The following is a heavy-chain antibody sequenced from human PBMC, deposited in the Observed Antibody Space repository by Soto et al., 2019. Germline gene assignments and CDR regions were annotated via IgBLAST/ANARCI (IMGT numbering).Heavy chain of an antibody. CDR1: GGPFSSYA. J-gene: IGHJ4*02. CDR2: IIPILGTA. Sequence: QVQLVQSGAEVKKPGSSVKVSCKASGGPFSSYAISWVRQAAGQGLEWMGGIIPILGTANYAQKFQGRVTITADESTSTSYVDLSRLRSEDTAVYYCASCNGDYYFDYWGQGTLVTVSS. D-gene: IGHD4-17*01. V-gene: IGHV1-69*11. CDR3: ASCNGDYYFDY.